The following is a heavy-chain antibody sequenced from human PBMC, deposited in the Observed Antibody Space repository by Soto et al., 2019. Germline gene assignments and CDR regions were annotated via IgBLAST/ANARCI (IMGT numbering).Heavy chain of an antibody. CDR2: ISYDGSNK. D-gene: IGHD3-10*01. J-gene: IGHJ5*02. CDR1: GFTFSSYG. Sequence: WSLRLSCAASGFTFSSYGMHWVRQAPGKGLEWVAVISYDGSNKYYADSVKGRFTISRDNSKNTLYLQMNSLRTEDTAVYYCAKDREKYGSGKYYNWFDPWGQGTLVTVSS. CDR3: AKDREKYGSGKYYNWFDP. V-gene: IGHV3-30*18.